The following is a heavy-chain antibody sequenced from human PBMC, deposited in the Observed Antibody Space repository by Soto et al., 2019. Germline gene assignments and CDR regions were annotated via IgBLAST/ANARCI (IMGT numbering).Heavy chain of an antibody. V-gene: IGHV3-33*01. CDR3: AREAIAAAGPLDY. J-gene: IGHJ4*02. D-gene: IGHD6-13*01. CDR1: GLIFRTYA. CDR2: IWSDGSDK. Sequence: GSLSLSCAASGLIFRTYAIHWVRQAPGKGLEWVAFIWSDGSDKNYADSVKGRFTISRDNSNNMLFLQMSNLRAEDTAVYYCAREAIAAAGPLDYWGPGTLVTVYS.